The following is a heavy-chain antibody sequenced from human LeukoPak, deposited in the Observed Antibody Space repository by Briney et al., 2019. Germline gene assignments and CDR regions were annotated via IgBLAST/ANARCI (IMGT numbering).Heavy chain of an antibody. CDR2: ISSSSSTI. CDR3: AKNLGKYDILTGYLPPYYFDY. Sequence: GGSLRLSCAASGFTFSSYSMNWVRQAPGKGLEWVSYISSSSSTIYYADSVKGRFTISRDNSKNTLYLQMNSLRAEDTAVYYCAKNLGKYDILTGYLPPYYFDYWGQGTLVTVSS. D-gene: IGHD3-9*01. J-gene: IGHJ4*02. V-gene: IGHV3-48*01. CDR1: GFTFSSYS.